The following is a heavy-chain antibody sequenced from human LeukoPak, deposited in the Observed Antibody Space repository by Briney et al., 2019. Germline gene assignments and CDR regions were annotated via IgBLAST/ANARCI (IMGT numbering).Heavy chain of an antibody. J-gene: IGHJ4*02. D-gene: IGHD2-15*01. Sequence: GGSLRLSCVASGFTFSSYAMSWVRQAPGKGLEWVSVISGSGGSTYYADSVKGRFTISRDNSKNTLYLQMNSLRAEDTAVYYCAKVSRYCSGGSCYYHPFDYWGQGTLVTVSS. CDR2: ISGSGGST. CDR1: GFTFSSYA. CDR3: AKVSRYCSGGSCYYHPFDY. V-gene: IGHV3-23*01.